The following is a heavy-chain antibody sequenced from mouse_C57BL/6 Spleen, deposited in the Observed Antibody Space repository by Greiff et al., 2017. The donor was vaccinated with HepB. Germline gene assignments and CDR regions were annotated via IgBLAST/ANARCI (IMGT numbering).Heavy chain of an antibody. V-gene: IGHV1-80*01. CDR2: IYPGDGDT. CDR1: GYAFSSYR. D-gene: IGHD2-4*01. CDR3: ARGDYAGY. J-gene: IGHJ3*01. Sequence: QVQLQQSGAELVKPGASVKISCKASGYAFSSYRMNWVKQRSGKGVEWIGQIYPGDGDTNYNGKFKGKATLTTDKSSSTAYMHLSSLTPEDSAVYFCARGDYAGYWGQGTLVTVSA.